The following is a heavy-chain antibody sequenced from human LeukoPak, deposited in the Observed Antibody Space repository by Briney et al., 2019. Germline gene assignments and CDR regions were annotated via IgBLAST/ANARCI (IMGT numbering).Heavy chain of an antibody. V-gene: IGHV4-34*01. CDR2: INHSGST. J-gene: IGHJ4*02. CDR1: GGSFSGYY. CDR3: ARLSYDSSGYYRDY. Sequence: PSETLSLTCAVYGGSFSGYYWSWIRQPPGKGLEWIEEINHSGSTNYNPSLKSRVTISVDTSKNQFSLKLSSVTAADTAVYYCARLSYDSSGYYRDYWGQGTLVTVSS. D-gene: IGHD3-22*01.